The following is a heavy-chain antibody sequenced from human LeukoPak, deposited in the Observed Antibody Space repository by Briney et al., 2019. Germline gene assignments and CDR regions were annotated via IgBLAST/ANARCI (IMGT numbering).Heavy chain of an antibody. CDR3: ARVFSSGYFDY. CDR1: GYTFTSYY. Sequence: ASVKVSCKASGYTFTSYYMHWVRQAPGQGLEWMGIINPSGGSTSYAQKFQGRVTMTRDMSTSTVYMELSSLRSEDTAVYCCARVFSSGYFDYWGQGTLVTVSS. V-gene: IGHV1-46*01. D-gene: IGHD3-22*01. CDR2: INPSGGST. J-gene: IGHJ4*02.